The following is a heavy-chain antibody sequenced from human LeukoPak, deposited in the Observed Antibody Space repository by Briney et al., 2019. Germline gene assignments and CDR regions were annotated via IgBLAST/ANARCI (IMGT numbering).Heavy chain of an antibody. D-gene: IGHD3-3*01. V-gene: IGHV4-61*02. CDR3: ARGGMYYDFWSGYSDYYYYMDV. CDR1: GGSISSGSYY. CDR2: IYTSGST. J-gene: IGHJ6*03. Sequence: ASQTLSLTCTVSGGSISSGSYYWSWIRQPAGKGLEWIGRIYTSGSTNDNPSLKSRVTISVDTSKNQFSLKLSSVTAADTAVYYCARGGMYYDFWSGYSDYYYYMDVWGKGTTVTVSS.